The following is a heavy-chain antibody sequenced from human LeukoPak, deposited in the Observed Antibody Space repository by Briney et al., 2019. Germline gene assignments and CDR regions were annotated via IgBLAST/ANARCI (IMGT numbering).Heavy chain of an antibody. V-gene: IGHV3-30*02. CDR1: GFTFSSYG. Sequence: PGGSLRLSCAASGFTFSSYGMHWVRQAPGKGLEWVAFIRYDGSNKYYADSVKGRFTISRDNSKNTLYLQMNSLRAEDTAVYYCAKDRDSGYDLGGYFDYWGQGTLVTVSS. J-gene: IGHJ4*02. CDR3: AKDRDSGYDLGGYFDY. CDR2: IRYDGSNK. D-gene: IGHD5-12*01.